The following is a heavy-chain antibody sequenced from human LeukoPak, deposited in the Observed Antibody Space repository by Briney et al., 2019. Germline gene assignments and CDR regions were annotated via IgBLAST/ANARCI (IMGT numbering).Heavy chain of an antibody. V-gene: IGHV3-21*04. D-gene: IGHD6-13*01. J-gene: IGHJ4*02. CDR3: AKYSSSWTIPLDY. CDR2: ITSGTYI. Sequence: GGSLRLSCAASGFTFSSYSMNWVRQAPGKGLEWVSSITSGTYIYTADSLKGRFTISRDNAKNSLYLQMNSLRAEDTAVYYCAKYSSSWTIPLDYWGQGTLVTVSS. CDR1: GFTFSSYS.